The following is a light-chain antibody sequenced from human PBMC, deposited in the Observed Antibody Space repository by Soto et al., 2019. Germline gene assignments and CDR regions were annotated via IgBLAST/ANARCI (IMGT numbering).Light chain of an antibody. Sequence: DMQMTQSPSSLSASVGDRVTITCRASQGFSSYLNWYQRKPGKAPKLLIYPAPSLQSRVPSRLSASRPGADFTLTISRPQPEDFATYYCQQSYSTPRTFGQGTMVDLK. J-gene: IGKJ1*01. CDR2: PAP. CDR1: QGFSSY. CDR3: QQSYSTPRT. V-gene: IGKV1-39*01.